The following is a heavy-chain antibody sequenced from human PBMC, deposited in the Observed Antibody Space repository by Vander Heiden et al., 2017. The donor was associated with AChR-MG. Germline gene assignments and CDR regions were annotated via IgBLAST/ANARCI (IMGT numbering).Heavy chain of an antibody. CDR1: GITFSSPD. CDR2: IVAIGDT. V-gene: IGHV3-13*01. J-gene: IGHJ3*02. D-gene: IGHD4-17*01. CDR3: ARGTGDSRSGPRDGCDI. Sequence: EVQLVESGGGLVQPGGSLGLSCAVSGITFSSPDIHRARPSTGRGLVLVSAIVAIGDTFYPGSVKGRFTISRDNAKNSLYLQMNSLSAGDTAVYYCARGTGDSRSGPRDGCDIWGQGTMVTVSS.